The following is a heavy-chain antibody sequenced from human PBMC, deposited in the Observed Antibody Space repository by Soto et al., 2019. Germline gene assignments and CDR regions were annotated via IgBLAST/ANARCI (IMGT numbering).Heavy chain of an antibody. V-gene: IGHV3-33*01. CDR3: ARASNSGPYFDY. CDR1: GFTFSSYG. Sequence: TGGSLRLSCAASGFTFSSYGMHWVRQAPGKGLEWVAVIWYDGSNKYYADSVKGRFTISRDNSKNTLYLQMNSLRAEDTAVYYCARASNSGPYFDYWGQGTLVTVSS. CDR2: IWYDGSNK. D-gene: IGHD1-7*01. J-gene: IGHJ4*02.